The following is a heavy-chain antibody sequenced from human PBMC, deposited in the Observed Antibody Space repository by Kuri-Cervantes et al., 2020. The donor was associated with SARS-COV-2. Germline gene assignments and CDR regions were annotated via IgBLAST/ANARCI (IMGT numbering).Heavy chain of an antibody. CDR1: GGTFSSYS. V-gene: IGHV1-69*13. J-gene: IGHJ5*02. CDR3: ARSQGFCTANSCSWNWFDP. D-gene: IGHD2-8*02. CDR2: VIPTFDTA. Sequence: SVKVSCKASGGTFSSYSVNWVRQAPGQGLEWMGRVIPTFDTATYAQKFQGRVIFTADESSRTAYMELNSLTSEDTGVYFCARSQGFCTANSCSWNWFDPWGQGTQVTVSS.